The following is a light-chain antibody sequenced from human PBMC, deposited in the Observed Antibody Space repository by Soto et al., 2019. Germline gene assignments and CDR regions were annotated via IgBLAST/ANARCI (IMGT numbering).Light chain of an antibody. CDR2: GAS. CDR3: QHYAGVSRIT. Sequence: VATWSATVMLLSPSDRATHTCRASQSVSSSYLAWYQQKPGQAPSLLIYGASSRATGIPDRFSGSGFGTDFTLTISRLEPEDFALYYCQHYAGVSRITSGQ. J-gene: IGKJ5*01. V-gene: IGKV3-20*01. CDR1: QSVSSSY.